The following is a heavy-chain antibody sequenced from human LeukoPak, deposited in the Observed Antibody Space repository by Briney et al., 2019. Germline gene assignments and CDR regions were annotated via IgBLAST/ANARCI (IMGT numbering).Heavy chain of an antibody. CDR3: ARGGGYQLPPPIY. CDR1: GGSISSGDYY. V-gene: IGHV4-30-4*08. J-gene: IGHJ4*02. CDR2: IYYSGST. D-gene: IGHD2-2*01. Sequence: PSQTLSLTCTVSGGSISSGDYYWSWIRQPPGKGLEWIGYIYYSGSTYYNPSLKSRVTISVDTSKNQFSLKLSSVTAADTAVYYCARGGGYQLPPPIYWGQGTLVTVSS.